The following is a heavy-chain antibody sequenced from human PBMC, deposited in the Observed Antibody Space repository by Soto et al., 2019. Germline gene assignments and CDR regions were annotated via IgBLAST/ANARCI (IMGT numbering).Heavy chain of an antibody. CDR3: AKSYGGNARFDY. Sequence: PGGSLRLSCAGSGFTFSTFAMSWVRQAPGKGLEWVSGIGGAGVSTFYADSVKGRFTISRDNSKSTLYLQMNSLGADDTAVYYCAKSYGGNARFDYWGQGTLVTVSS. D-gene: IGHD4-17*01. V-gene: IGHV3-23*01. CDR2: IGGAGVST. CDR1: GFTFSTFA. J-gene: IGHJ4*02.